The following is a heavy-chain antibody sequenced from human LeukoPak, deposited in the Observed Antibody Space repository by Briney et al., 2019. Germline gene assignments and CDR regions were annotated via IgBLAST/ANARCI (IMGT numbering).Heavy chain of an antibody. CDR3: AREDILPPEDYYYGMDV. CDR1: GFTVSSNY. D-gene: IGHD5-12*01. J-gene: IGHJ6*02. V-gene: IGHV3-66*01. Sequence: PGGSLRLSCAASGFTVSSNYMSWVRQAPGKGLEWVSVIYSGGSTYYADSVKGRFTISRDNSKNTLYLQMNSLRAEDTAVYYCAREDILPPEDYYYGMDVWGQGTTVTVSS. CDR2: IYSGGST.